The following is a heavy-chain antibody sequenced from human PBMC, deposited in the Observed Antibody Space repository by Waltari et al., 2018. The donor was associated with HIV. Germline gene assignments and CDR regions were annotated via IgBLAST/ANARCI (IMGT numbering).Heavy chain of an antibody. Sequence: EQLAESGGGVVQPGGSLRLSCAASGFTFRHYALHWVRQAPGKGLEGLAVIPYDGSNEAYADSVRGRLTISRDNSKDTLNLQMNSLRVEDTAVYYCARGRDNYASDYGLDVWGQGTAVTVSS. D-gene: IGHD2-2*01. CDR2: IPYDGSNE. V-gene: IGHV3-30*04. J-gene: IGHJ6*02. CDR1: GFTFRHYA. CDR3: ARGRDNYASDYGLDV.